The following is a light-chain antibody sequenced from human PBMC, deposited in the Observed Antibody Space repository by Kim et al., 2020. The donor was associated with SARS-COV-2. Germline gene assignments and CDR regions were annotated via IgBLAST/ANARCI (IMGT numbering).Light chain of an antibody. Sequence: DIQMTQSPSTLSAVVGNRVTITCRASQSVDSWLAWYQQKPGKAPKLLIYQASKLASGVSSRFSGSGSGTDFTLTISNLQPDDSAIYYCKQYETYWTFGPGTKVDIK. CDR1: QSVDSW. V-gene: IGKV1-5*03. CDR3: KQYETYWT. J-gene: IGKJ1*01. CDR2: QAS.